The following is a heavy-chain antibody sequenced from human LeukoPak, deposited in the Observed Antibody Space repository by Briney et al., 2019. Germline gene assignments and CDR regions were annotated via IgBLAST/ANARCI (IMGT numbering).Heavy chain of an antibody. Sequence: PGGSLRLSCAASGFSVSMKYMTWVRQAPGKGLEWVSVIFSGGTTYYADSVKGRFTVSRDNSKNMMYLQMNSLRAEDAAVYYCARFSGPGMQHHYYYMDVWGTGTTVTVSS. CDR2: IFSGGTT. V-gene: IGHV3-53*01. J-gene: IGHJ6*03. CDR1: GFSVSMKY. D-gene: IGHD3-10*01. CDR3: ARFSGPGMQHHYYYMDV.